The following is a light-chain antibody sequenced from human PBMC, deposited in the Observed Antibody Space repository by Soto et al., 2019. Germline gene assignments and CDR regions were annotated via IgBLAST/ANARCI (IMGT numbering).Light chain of an antibody. J-gene: IGKJ2*01. CDR2: ADS. Sequence: DIQMTQSPSSLSASVGDRVTITCRASQSISKYLNWYQQKPGKAPSLLMYADSSLQGWVPPRFSGSASGTNFSLTIAGLQREDFATYHCQQSYRTPYTFGQGTKLEIK. CDR3: QQSYRTPYT. CDR1: QSISKY. V-gene: IGKV1-39*01.